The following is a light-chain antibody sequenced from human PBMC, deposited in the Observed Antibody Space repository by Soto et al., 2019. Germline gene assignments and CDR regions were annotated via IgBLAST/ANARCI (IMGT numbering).Light chain of an antibody. V-gene: IGKV3-20*01. CDR1: QSVRSN. J-gene: IGKJ1*01. Sequence: EIVLTQSPGTLSLSPGERVTLSCRASQSVRSNLDWYPQKPCQSPRLLIYGASTRATGIPDRFSVTGSGTDFNLTISRLEAKDFAVYYCHHYDDAMWTFGQGTKVEIK. CDR2: GAS. CDR3: HHYDDAMWT.